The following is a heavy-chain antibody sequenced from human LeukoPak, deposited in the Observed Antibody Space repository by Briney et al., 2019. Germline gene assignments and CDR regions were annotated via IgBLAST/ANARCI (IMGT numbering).Heavy chain of an antibody. D-gene: IGHD6-6*01. CDR2: INKDGGEK. Sequence: GGSLRLSCAASGFTFSSYWMSWVRQAPGKGLEWVANINKDGGEKYYVDSVKGRFTISRDSAKNPLYLQMNSLRADDTAVYYCARARGVEDSSSREGYYYYGMDVWGQGTTVTVSS. J-gene: IGHJ6*02. CDR3: ARARGVEDSSSREGYYYYGMDV. V-gene: IGHV3-7*03. CDR1: GFTFSSYW.